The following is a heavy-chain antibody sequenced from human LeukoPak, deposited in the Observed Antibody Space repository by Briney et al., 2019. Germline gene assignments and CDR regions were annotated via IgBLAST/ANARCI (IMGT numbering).Heavy chain of an antibody. CDR3: AREISGSYRSFGY. CDR1: GFTFSSYS. V-gene: IGHV3-21*01. Sequence: GGSLRLSCAASGFTFSSYSMNWVRQAPGKGLEWVSPISSSSSYIYYADSVKGRFTISRDNAKNSLYLQMNSLRAEDTAVYYCAREISGSYRSFGYWGQGTLVTVSS. D-gene: IGHD1-26*01. CDR2: ISSSSSYI. J-gene: IGHJ4*02.